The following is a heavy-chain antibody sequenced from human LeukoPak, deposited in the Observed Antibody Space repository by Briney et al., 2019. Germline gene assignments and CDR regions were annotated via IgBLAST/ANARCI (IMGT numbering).Heavy chain of an antibody. CDR2: ISSNGGST. J-gene: IGHJ3*02. CDR1: GFTFSSYA. CDR3: VKVVVPSVIRGAFDI. V-gene: IGHV3-64D*06. D-gene: IGHD2-15*01. Sequence: GGSLRLSCSASGFTFSSYAMHWVRQAPGKGLEYVSGISSNGGSTYYADSVKGRFTISRDNSKNTLYLQMSSLRAEDTAVHYCVKVVVPSVIRGAFDIWGQGTMVTVSS.